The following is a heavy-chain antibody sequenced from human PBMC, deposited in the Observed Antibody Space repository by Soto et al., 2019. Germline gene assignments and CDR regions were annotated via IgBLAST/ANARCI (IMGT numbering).Heavy chain of an antibody. CDR1: GGSISGYY. Sequence: SETLSLTCTVSGGSISGYYWSWIRQPPGKGLEWIGYIYYSGSTNYNPSLQTRVTISLDTSKSQFSLKLNSVTAADSAVYFCARLEGLATISYYFDFWGPGALVTVSS. CDR2: IYYSGST. J-gene: IGHJ4*02. CDR3: ARLEGLATISYYFDF. D-gene: IGHD3-9*01. V-gene: IGHV4-59*08.